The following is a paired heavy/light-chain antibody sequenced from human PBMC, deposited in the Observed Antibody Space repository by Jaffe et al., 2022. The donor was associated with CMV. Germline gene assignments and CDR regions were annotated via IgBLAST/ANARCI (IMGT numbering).Light chain of an antibody. CDR3: YSAADNAPV. V-gene: IGLV3-27*01. J-gene: IGLJ3*02. CDR2: KDS. CDR1: VLAKKY. Sequence: SYELTQPSSVSVSPGQTARITCSGDVLAKKYARWFQQKPGQAPVLVIYKDSERPSGIPERFSGSSSGTTVTLTISGAQVEDEADYYCYSAADNAPVFGGGTKLTVL.
Heavy chain of an antibody. CDR2: IVVGSGNT. Sequence: QMQLVQSGPEVKKPGTSVKVSCKASGFTFTSSAVQWVRQARGQRLEWIGWIVVGSGNTNYAQKFQERVTITRDMSTSTAYMELSSLRSEDTAVYYCAASYSGYDWGEVSYGMDVWGQGTTVTVSS. J-gene: IGHJ6*02. CDR3: AASYSGYDWGEVSYGMDV. D-gene: IGHD5-12*01. V-gene: IGHV1-58*01. CDR1: GFTFTSSA.